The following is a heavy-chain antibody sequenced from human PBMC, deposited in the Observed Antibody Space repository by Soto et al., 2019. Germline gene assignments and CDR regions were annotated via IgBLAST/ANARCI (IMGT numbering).Heavy chain of an antibody. CDR1: GFTVGSSY. CDR3: ARASIAAVTTIDY. CDR2: LYGGGSS. D-gene: IGHD4-17*01. Sequence: EVQLVESGGGLDQPGGSLSLSCAASGFTVGSSYMSWVRQAPGKGLEWVSVLYGGGSSYYADSVKGRFTISRDNRKNTLYLQMKSLTAEDTAVYYCARASIAAVTTIDYWGQGTLVTVSS. J-gene: IGHJ4*02. V-gene: IGHV3-66*01.